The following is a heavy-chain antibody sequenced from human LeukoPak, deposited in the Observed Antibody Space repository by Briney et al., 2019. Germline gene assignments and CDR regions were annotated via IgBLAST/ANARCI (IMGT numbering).Heavy chain of an antibody. V-gene: IGHV1-2*02. CDR2: INPNSGGT. CDR1: GYTFTGHY. Sequence: ASVKVSCKASGYTFTGHYMHWVRQAPGQGLEWMGWINPNSGGTNYAQKFQGRVTMTRDTSISTAYMELSRLRSDDTAVYYCAREDYYGGNSGLPDYWGQGTLVTVSS. J-gene: IGHJ4*02. CDR3: AREDYYGGNSGLPDY. D-gene: IGHD4-23*01.